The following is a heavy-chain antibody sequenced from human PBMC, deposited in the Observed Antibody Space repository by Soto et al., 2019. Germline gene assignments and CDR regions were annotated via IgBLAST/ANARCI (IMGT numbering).Heavy chain of an antibody. Sequence: SESMSLTCTAAGGCVSSGSYYRSWIRQPPGKGLEWIGYIYYSGSTNYNPSLKSRVTISVDTSKNQFSLKLSSVTAADTAVYYCARDTVGDCWSGYGIGFDPWGPATLVTVSS. D-gene: IGHD3-3*01. V-gene: IGHV4-61*01. J-gene: IGHJ5*02. CDR2: IYYSGST. CDR3: ARDTVGDCWSGYGIGFDP. CDR1: GGCVSSGSYY.